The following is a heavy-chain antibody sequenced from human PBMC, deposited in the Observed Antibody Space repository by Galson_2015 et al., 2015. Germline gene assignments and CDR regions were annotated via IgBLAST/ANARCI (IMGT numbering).Heavy chain of an antibody. J-gene: IGHJ6*02. V-gene: IGHV1-3*01. D-gene: IGHD2-2*01. CDR2: INAGNGNT. CDR1: GYTFTSYV. CDR3: AREIRYCSSTSCYSHPYGMDV. Sequence: SVKVSCKASGYTFTSYVMHWVRQAPGQRLEWMGWINAGNGNTKYSQKFQGRVTITRDTSASTAYMELSSLRSEDTAVYYCAREIRYCSSTSCYSHPYGMDVWGQGTTVTVSS.